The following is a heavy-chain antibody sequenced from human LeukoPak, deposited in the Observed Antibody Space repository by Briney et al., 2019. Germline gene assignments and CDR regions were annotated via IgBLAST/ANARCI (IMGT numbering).Heavy chain of an antibody. V-gene: IGHV4-4*07. CDR3: ARRDALGWYFDY. D-gene: IGHD5-24*01. CDR1: GGSISSYY. J-gene: IGHJ4*02. CDR2: IYSSGST. Sequence: SETLSLTCDVSGGSISSYYWNWIRQPAGKGLEWIGRIYSSGSTNYNPSLTSRVTMSVDTSKNQFSLKLSSVTAADTAVYYCARRDALGWYFDYWGQGTLVTVSS.